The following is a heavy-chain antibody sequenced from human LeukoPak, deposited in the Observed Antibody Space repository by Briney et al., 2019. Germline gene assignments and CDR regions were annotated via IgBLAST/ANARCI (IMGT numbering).Heavy chain of an antibody. CDR2: IHSDGGTT. CDR3: ARASSTSCYY. CDR1: GFTFSSYW. J-gene: IGHJ4*02. V-gene: IGHV3-74*01. D-gene: IGHD2-2*01. Sequence: PGGSLRLSCAASGFTFSSYWMHWVRQAPGKGLVWVSRIHSDGGTTSYADSVKGRFTISRDNAKNTLYLQMNSLRAEDTAVYYCARASSTSCYYWGQGTLVTVSS.